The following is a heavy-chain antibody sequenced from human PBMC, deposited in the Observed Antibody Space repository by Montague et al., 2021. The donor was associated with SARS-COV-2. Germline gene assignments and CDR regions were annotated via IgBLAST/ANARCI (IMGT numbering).Heavy chain of an antibody. J-gene: IGHJ4*02. V-gene: IGHV4-39*01. D-gene: IGHD2-2*01. CDR2: IYYSGST. CDR3: ARLHCSSTSCYYLFFAETSPFDY. CDR1: GSSISSSSYY. Sequence: SETLSLTCTVSGSSISSSSYYWGWIRQPPGKGLEWIGSIYYSGSTYYNPSLKSRVTISVDTSKNQFSLKLSSVTAADTAVYYCARLHCSSTSCYYLFFAETSPFDYWGQGTLVTVSS.